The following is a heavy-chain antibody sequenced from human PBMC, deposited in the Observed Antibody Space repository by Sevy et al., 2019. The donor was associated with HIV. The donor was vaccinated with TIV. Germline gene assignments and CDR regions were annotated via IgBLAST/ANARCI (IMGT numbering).Heavy chain of an antibody. CDR1: GYTLAKFS. Sequence: ASVKVSCKVSGYTLAKFSIHSVRQAPGKGLEWMTSFDPEDGDPEDGKTIYAQKFLGRVTMTEDTSTDTAYMELSSLRSDDTAVYYCATTKDYYDSSGYPFDYWGQRTLVTVSS. J-gene: IGHJ4*02. D-gene: IGHD3-22*01. CDR3: ATTKDYYDSSGYPFDY. CDR2: FDPEDGDPEDGKT. V-gene: IGHV1-24*01.